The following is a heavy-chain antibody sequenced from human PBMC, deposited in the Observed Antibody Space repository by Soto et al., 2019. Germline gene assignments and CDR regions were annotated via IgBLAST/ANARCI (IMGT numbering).Heavy chain of an antibody. CDR1: GYTLTSYY. J-gene: IGHJ4*02. CDR3: ARDGRGGHDSSGYLQL. D-gene: IGHD3-22*01. V-gene: IGHV1-46*01. CDR2: INPSGGST. Sequence: ASVKVSCKASGYTLTSYYMHWVRQAPGQGLEWMGIINPSGGSTSYAQKFQGRVTMTRDTSTSTVYMELSSLRSEDTAVYYCARDGRGGHDSSGYLQLWGQGTLVTVSS.